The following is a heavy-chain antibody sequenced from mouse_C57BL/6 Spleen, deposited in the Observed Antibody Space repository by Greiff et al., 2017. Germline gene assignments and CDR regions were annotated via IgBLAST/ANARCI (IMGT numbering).Heavy chain of an antibody. J-gene: IGHJ4*01. Sequence: VQLQQSGAELVRPGASVKLSCTASGFNIKDDYMHWVKQRPEQGLEWIGWIDPENGDTEYASKFQGKATITADTSSNTAYLQLSSLTSEDTAVYYCTTDYDRAMDYWGQATSVTVSS. CDR1: GFNIKDDY. D-gene: IGHD2-4*01. CDR3: TTDYDRAMDY. CDR2: IDPENGDT. V-gene: IGHV14-4*01.